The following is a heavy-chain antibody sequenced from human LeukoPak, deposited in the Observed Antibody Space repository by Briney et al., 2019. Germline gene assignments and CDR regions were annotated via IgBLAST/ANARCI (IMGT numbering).Heavy chain of an antibody. D-gene: IGHD2-2*01. J-gene: IGHJ6*02. Sequence: GGSLRLSCAASGFTFSSYAMSWVRQAPVKGLEWVSAISGSGGSTYYADSVKGRFTISRDNSKNTLYLQMNSLRAEDTAVYYCAKAGCSSTSCYYSYYYGMDVWGQGTTVTVSS. CDR1: GFTFSSYA. V-gene: IGHV3-23*01. CDR3: AKAGCSSTSCYYSYYYGMDV. CDR2: ISGSGGST.